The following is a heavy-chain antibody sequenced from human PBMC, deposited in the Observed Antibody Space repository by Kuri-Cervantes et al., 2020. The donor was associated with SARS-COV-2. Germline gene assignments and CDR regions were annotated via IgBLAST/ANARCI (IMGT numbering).Heavy chain of an antibody. V-gene: IGHV4-59*08. Sequence: GSLRLSCTVSGGSISSYYWSWIRQPPGKGLEWIGYIYYSGSTNYNPSLKSRVTISVDTSKNQFSLKLSSVTAADTAVYYCARIVGNDAFDIWGQGTMVTVSS. D-gene: IGHD2-21*01. J-gene: IGHJ3*02. CDR3: ARIVGNDAFDI. CDR2: IYYSGST. CDR1: GGSISSYY.